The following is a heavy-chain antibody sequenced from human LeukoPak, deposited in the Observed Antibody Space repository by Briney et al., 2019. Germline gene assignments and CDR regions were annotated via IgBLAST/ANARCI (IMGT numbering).Heavy chain of an antibody. CDR2: INSDGSST. D-gene: IGHD3-3*01. J-gene: IGHJ4*02. V-gene: IGHV3-74*01. CDR3: ARSLGFWSGYLYDFDY. Sequence: PGGSLRLSCAVSGFTFSSYWMHGVRHARGKGLVWVSRINSDGSSTRYTDSVKSRFTISRDNAKNTMYLKMNSLRAEDKAVYYCARSLGFWSGYLYDFDYWGQGTLVTVSS. CDR1: GFTFSSYW.